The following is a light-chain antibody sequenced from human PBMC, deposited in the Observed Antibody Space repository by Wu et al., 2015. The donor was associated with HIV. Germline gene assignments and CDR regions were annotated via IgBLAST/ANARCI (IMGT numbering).Light chain of an antibody. CDR2: DVS. J-gene: IGKJ3*01. CDR3: QQYGSSPLT. V-gene: IGKV3-20*01. Sequence: EIVLTQSPAILSLSPGERATLSCRASQSVSNYLAWYQQKTGQAPRLLIYDVSNRATGIPARFSGSGSGTDFILTISRLEPEDFAVYYCQQYGSSPLTFGPGTKVDIK. CDR1: QSVSNY.